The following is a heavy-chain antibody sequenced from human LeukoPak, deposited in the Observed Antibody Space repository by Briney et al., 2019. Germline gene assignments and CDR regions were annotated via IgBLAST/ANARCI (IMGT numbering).Heavy chain of an antibody. D-gene: IGHD3-22*01. CDR1: GFTFSSHE. CDR2: ITNSGSTR. J-gene: IGHJ4*02. Sequence: GGSLRLSCAASGFTFSSHEMNWVRQAPGKGLEWVSYITNSGSTRYYADSVKGRFTISRGNAKNSLYLQMNSLRAEDTAIYYCARDLRVVSGSYLDYWGQGTLVTVSS. V-gene: IGHV3-48*03. CDR3: ARDLRVVSGSYLDY.